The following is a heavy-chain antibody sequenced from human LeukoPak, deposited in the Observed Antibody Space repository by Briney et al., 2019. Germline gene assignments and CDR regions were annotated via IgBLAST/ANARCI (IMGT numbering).Heavy chain of an antibody. Sequence: SVKVSCKASGYTFISYGITWVRQAPGQGLEWMGWINPHSGHTNYPQKLQDRISMTTDTSTNTAYLELRSLRSDDTAVYYCARPYSDGGLWRYYYYYGMDVWGQGTTITVSS. J-gene: IGHJ6*02. D-gene: IGHD5-18*01. CDR2: INPHSGHT. V-gene: IGHV1-18*01. CDR3: ARPYSDGGLWRYYYYYGMDV. CDR1: GYTFISYG.